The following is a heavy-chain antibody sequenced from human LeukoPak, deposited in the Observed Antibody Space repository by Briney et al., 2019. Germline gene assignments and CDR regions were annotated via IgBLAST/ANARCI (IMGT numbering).Heavy chain of an antibody. D-gene: IGHD6-6*01. V-gene: IGHV1-69*01. Sequence: SVKVSCKASGGTFSSYAISWVRQAPGQGLEWMGGIIPIFGTANYAQKFQGRVTTTADESTSTAYMELSSLRSGDTAVYYCARDVWIAARFRYYYCMDVWGKGTTVTVSS. J-gene: IGHJ6*03. CDR1: GGTFSSYA. CDR3: ARDVWIAARFRYYYCMDV. CDR2: IIPIFGTA.